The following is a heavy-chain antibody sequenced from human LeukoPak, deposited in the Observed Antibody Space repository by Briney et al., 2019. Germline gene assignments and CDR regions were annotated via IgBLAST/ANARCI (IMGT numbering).Heavy chain of an antibody. CDR2: ISYDGSNE. V-gene: IGHV3-30*03. D-gene: IGHD6-13*01. J-gene: IGHJ4*02. Sequence: PGRSLRLSCAASGFTFSNYGMHWVRQAPGKGLEWVAVISYDGSNEYYKDSVKGRFTISRDDSKNMLYLQMNSPRTEDTAVYYCARGPRAAADDYWGQGTLVTVSS. CDR3: ARGPRAAADDY. CDR1: GFTFSNYG.